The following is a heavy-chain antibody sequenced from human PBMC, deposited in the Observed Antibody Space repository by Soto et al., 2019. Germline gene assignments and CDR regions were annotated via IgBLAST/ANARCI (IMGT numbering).Heavy chain of an antibody. V-gene: IGHV1-24*01. D-gene: IGHD3-22*01. CDR2: FDPEDGGT. CDR1: GYTLTELS. Sequence: ASVKVACKVSGYTLTELSMHWVRQAPGKGLEWMGGFDPEDGGTIYAQKFQGRVTMTEDTSTDTAYMELSSLRSEDTAVYYCATLYVAYDSSGYYLDYWGQGTLVTVSS. J-gene: IGHJ4*02. CDR3: ATLYVAYDSSGYYLDY.